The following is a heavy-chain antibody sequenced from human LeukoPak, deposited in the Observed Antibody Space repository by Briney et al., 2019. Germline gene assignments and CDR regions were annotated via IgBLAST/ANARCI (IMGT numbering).Heavy chain of an antibody. CDR1: GFTFTNYV. Sequence: PGGSLRLSCAASGFTFTNYVMSWVRQPPGKGLEWVSTITGSGGTTYYADSVKGRFTTSRDNSKNTLYLQMNSLRAEDTAVYYCAPGAYCSSSSCAARGFDPWGQGTLVTVSS. D-gene: IGHD2-2*01. CDR2: ITGSGGTT. J-gene: IGHJ5*02. CDR3: APGAYCSSSSCAARGFDP. V-gene: IGHV3-23*01.